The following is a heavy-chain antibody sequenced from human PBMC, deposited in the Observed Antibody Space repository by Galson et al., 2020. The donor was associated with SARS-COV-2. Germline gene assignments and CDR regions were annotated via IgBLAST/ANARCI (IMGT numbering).Heavy chain of an antibody. Sequence: GGSLRLSCAASGFSFNSYAMYWVRQAPGMGLKFVATISSNGDTTYYANSVKGRFAISRDNSKNTLSLQMADLRPEDMAVYYCARGCSSSTCYGAPAYWGQGTLVTVSS. CDR3: ARGCSSSTCYGAPAY. V-gene: IGHV3-64*01. J-gene: IGHJ4*02. D-gene: IGHD2-2*01. CDR2: ISSNGDTT. CDR1: GFSFNSYA.